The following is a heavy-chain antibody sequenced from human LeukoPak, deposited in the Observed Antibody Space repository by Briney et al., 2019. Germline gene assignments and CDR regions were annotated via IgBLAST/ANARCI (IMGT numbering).Heavy chain of an antibody. Sequence: PGGSLRLSCAASGLTFSSYAMSWVRQAPGKGLEWVSGINNSGGGTYYADSVKGRFTISRDNSKNTLYLQMDSLRAEDTAVYYCAKLHNLNSDYWGQGTLVTVSS. CDR3: AKLHNLNSDY. V-gene: IGHV3-23*01. CDR2: INNSGGGT. D-gene: IGHD1-14*01. J-gene: IGHJ4*02. CDR1: GLTFSSYA.